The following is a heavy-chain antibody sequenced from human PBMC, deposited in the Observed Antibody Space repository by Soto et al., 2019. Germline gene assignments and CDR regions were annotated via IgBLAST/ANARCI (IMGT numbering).Heavy chain of an antibody. CDR2: IKSKTDGGTT. J-gene: IGHJ6*02. V-gene: IGHV3-15*01. CDR1: AFTFSKAW. CDR3: TTVPYYYYYGMDV. Sequence: EVQLVESGGGLVKPGGSLRLSCAASAFTFSKAWMSWVRQAPGKGLEWVGRIKSKTDGGTTDYAAPVKGRFTISRDDSKNTLYLQMNSLKTEDTAVYYCTTVPYYYYYGMDVWGQGTTVTVSS.